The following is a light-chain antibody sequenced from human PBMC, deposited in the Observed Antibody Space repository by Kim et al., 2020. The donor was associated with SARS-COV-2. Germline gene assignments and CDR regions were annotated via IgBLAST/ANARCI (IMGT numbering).Light chain of an antibody. V-gene: IGKV1-33*01. CDR2: DAS. J-gene: IGKJ2*01. CDR3: QQFDRVPYT. Sequence: GDTVTITCRASQDISNAVKWFDVKSGTAPKLLIFDASELEAGVPSRFSGSGSGTDFSFDISSLQPEDVGTYYCQQFDRVPYTFGQGTKLEI. CDR1: QDISNA.